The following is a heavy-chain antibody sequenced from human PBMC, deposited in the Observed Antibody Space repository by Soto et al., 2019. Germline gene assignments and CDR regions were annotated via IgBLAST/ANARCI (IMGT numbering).Heavy chain of an antibody. V-gene: IGHV1-18*01. Sequence: GASVKVSCKASGYTFTNFGISWVRQAPGQGLEWMGWISGDDGHTNYGQKFQGRVTMTRDTSTSTVYMELRSLRSDDTALYYCARDWNCTNSRCQNCFDPWGQGTLVTVSS. CDR2: ISGDDGHT. J-gene: IGHJ5*02. CDR1: GYTFTNFG. D-gene: IGHD2-8*01. CDR3: ARDWNCTNSRCQNCFDP.